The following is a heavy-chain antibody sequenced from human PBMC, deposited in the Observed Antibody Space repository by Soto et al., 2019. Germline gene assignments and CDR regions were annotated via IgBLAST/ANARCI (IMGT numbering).Heavy chain of an antibody. CDR2: INAVNGNT. CDR3: ARRNYGDFDYGLDV. J-gene: IGHJ6*02. CDR1: GYTFTSYS. V-gene: IGHV1-3*01. D-gene: IGHD4-17*01. Sequence: QVQLVQSGAEVEKPGASVKVSCKASGYTFTSYSIHWVRQAPGQRLEWMGWINAVNGNTKYSQKCQDRVTFTRDTSASTAYMELSSLRSEDTAVYYCARRNYGDFDYGLDVWGQGTTVTVSS.